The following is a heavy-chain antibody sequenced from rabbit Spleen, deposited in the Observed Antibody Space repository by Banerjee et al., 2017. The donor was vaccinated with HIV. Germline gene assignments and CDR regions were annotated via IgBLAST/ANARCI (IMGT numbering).Heavy chain of an antibody. D-gene: IGHD1-1*01. CDR3: ARDLTDVIGWNFGW. V-gene: IGHV1S40*01. CDR2: IYTGSSTT. J-gene: IGHJ4*01. Sequence: QSLEESGGDLVKPEGSLTLTCTASGFSFSKNYWMCWVRQAPGKGLEWIACIYTGSSTTYYANWAKGRFTISKSSSTTVTLQMTSLTAADTATYFCARDLTDVIGWNFGWWGPGTLVTVS. CDR1: GFSFSKNYW.